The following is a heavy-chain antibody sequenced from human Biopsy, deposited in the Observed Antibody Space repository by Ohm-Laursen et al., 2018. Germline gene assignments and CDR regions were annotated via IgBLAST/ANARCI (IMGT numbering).Heavy chain of an antibody. V-gene: IGHV4-39*01. Sequence: GTLSLTCTVSGGSISSGSNYWAWIRQPPGKGLEWIGSVYHSGTTYYSPSLKGRVTISVDTSKNQLSLKVTSVTAADTAAYYCARHDGNGPFALDSWGQGTLVTVSS. CDR1: GGSISSGSNY. J-gene: IGHJ4*02. D-gene: IGHD5-24*01. CDR2: VYHSGTT. CDR3: ARHDGNGPFALDS.